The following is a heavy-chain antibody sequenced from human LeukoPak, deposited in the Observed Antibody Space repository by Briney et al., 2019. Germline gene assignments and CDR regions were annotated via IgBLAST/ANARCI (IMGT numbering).Heavy chain of an antibody. CDR1: GFTFSSYG. V-gene: IGHV3-33*06. J-gene: IGHJ4*02. Sequence: PGGSLRLSCAASGFTFSSYGTHWVRQAPGKGLEWVAVIWYDGSNKYYADSVKGRFTISRDNSKNTRYLQMNSLRAEDTAVYYCAKSVVAVAGLFDYWGQGTLVTVSS. D-gene: IGHD6-19*01. CDR3: AKSVVAVAGLFDY. CDR2: IWYDGSNK.